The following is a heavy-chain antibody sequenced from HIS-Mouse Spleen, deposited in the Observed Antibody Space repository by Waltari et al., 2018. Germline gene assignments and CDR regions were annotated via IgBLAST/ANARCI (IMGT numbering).Heavy chain of an antibody. V-gene: IGHV4-39*07. J-gene: IGHJ2*01. D-gene: IGHD6-13*01. CDR3: AREIPYSSSWYDWYFDL. CDR2: IYYSGST. Sequence: QLQLQESGPGLVKPSETLSLTCTVSGGSISSSISYWGWIRQPPGKGLEWIGSIYYSGSTYYNPSLMSRVTISVDTSKNQFSLKLSSVTAADTAVYYCAREIPYSSSWYDWYFDLWGRGTLVTVSS. CDR1: GGSISSSISY.